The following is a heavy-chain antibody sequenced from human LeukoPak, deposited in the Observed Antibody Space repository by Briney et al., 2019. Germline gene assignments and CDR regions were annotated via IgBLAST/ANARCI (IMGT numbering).Heavy chain of an antibody. CDR2: IDDSGNT. CDR3: ARHLAARLGGARFSDY. J-gene: IGHJ4*02. V-gene: IGHV4-59*08. D-gene: IGHD2-21*01. Sequence: SETLSLTCIVSGGSINSYYWSWIRQPPGKGLEWIAYIDDSGNTNYNPSLKSRVTISVDTSRNGFFLKVNYVTAADTAVYYCARHLAARLGGARFSDYWGQGTLVTVSS. CDR1: GGSINSYY.